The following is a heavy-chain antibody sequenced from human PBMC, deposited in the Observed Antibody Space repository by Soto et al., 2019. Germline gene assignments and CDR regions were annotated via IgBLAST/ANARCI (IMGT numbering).Heavy chain of an antibody. CDR3: ARDYGSGSYYNLWGLP. Sequence: EVQLVESGGGLVQPGGSLRLSCAASGFTVSSNYMSWVRQAPGKGLEWVSVIYSGGSTYYADSVKGRFTISRDNSKNTLYLQTNSLRGEDTAVYYCARDYGSGSYYNLWGLPWGQGTLVTVSS. V-gene: IGHV3-66*01. CDR1: GFTVSSNY. D-gene: IGHD3-10*01. J-gene: IGHJ5*02. CDR2: IYSGGST.